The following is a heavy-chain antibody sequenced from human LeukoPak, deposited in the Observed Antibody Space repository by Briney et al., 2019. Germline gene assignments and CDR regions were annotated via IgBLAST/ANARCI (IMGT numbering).Heavy chain of an antibody. CDR1: GFTFSSYG. V-gene: IGHV3-30*02. CDR2: ILYYASNK. CDR3: AKDRFWSGYDAFDI. J-gene: IGHJ3*02. Sequence: GGSLRLSSAASGFTFSSYGMHWVRQAQGKGLEWVAFILYYASNKYYSYSVKGRFTISRDNSKHTLYLQMNSLTAEDTAVYYCAKDRFWSGYDAFDIWGQGTMVTVSS. D-gene: IGHD3-3*01.